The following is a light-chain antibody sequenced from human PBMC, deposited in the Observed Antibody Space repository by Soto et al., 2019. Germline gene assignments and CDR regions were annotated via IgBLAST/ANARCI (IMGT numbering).Light chain of an antibody. Sequence: EIVLTQSPATLSLSPGERATLSCRASQSVSSYLAWYQQKPGQAPRLLIYDASNRATGIPARFSGSGSGTDFTLTISSLETEDFAVYYCQQRNFWPLTFGVGTKVEIK. V-gene: IGKV3-11*01. CDR3: QQRNFWPLT. J-gene: IGKJ4*01. CDR1: QSVSSY. CDR2: DAS.